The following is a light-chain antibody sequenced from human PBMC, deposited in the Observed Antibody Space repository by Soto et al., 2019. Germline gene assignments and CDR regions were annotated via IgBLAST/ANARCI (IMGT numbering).Light chain of an antibody. Sequence: EIVLTQSPATLSLSPGQRATLSCRASQSVSSNYLAWYQQKPGQTPSLLIYGASRRATGTPDRVSGSGSGTDFTLTISRLEPEDFAVYYCQQYGRSPYTFGQGTKLESK. CDR2: GAS. J-gene: IGKJ2*01. CDR1: QSVSSNY. V-gene: IGKV3-20*01. CDR3: QQYGRSPYT.